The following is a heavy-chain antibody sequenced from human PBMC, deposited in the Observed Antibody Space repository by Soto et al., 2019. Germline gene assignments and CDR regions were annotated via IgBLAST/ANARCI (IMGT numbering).Heavy chain of an antibody. Sequence: EVQLVESGGGVARPGGSLRLSCAASGFTFDDYGMSWVRQAPGKGLEWVSGISWNGGSTGYADSVKGRFTISRDNAKNSLYLQMNSLRGEDTALYYCARGRPVAGYYYYGMDVWGQGTTVTVSS. D-gene: IGHD6-19*01. J-gene: IGHJ6*02. CDR1: GFTFDDYG. CDR3: ARGRPVAGYYYYGMDV. V-gene: IGHV3-20*04. CDR2: ISWNGGST.